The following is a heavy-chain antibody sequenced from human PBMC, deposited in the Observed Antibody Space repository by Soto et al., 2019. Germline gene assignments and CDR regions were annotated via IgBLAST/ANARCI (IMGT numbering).Heavy chain of an antibody. D-gene: IGHD3-22*01. CDR3: ARDLFPSIEDYYDSSGYPDY. V-gene: IGHV1-2*04. CDR2: INPNSGGT. J-gene: IGHJ4*02. Sequence: VASVKVSCKASGYTFTGYYMHWVRRAPGQGLEWMGWINPNSGGTNYAQKFQGWVTMTRDTSISTAYMELSRLRSDDTAVYYCARDLFPSIEDYYDSSGYPDYWGQGTLVTVSS. CDR1: GYTFTGYY.